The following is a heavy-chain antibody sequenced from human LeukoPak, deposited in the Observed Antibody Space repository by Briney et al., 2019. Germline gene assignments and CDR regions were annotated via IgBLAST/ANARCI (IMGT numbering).Heavy chain of an antibody. CDR2: IYYSGST. CDR3: ARELNSYGYYFFDY. D-gene: IGHD3-22*01. CDR1: GGSISSGGYY. V-gene: IGHV4-31*03. Sequence: SETLSLTCTVSGGSISSGGYYWSWIRQHPGKGLEWIGYIYYSGSTYYNPSLKSRVTISVDTSKNQFSLKLSSVTAADTAVYYCARELNSYGYYFFDYWGPGTLVTVSS. J-gene: IGHJ4*02.